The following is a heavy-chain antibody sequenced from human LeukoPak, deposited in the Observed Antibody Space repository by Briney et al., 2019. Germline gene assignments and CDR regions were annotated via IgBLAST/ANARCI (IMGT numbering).Heavy chain of an antibody. Sequence: SETLSLTCTVSDDSITMYYWTWIRQPPGKGLEWIGSIYHSGSTYYNPSLKSRVTMSVDTSKNQFSLKLSSVTAADTAVYYCARLLRVGYCSTTTCNWFDPWGQGTLVTVSS. V-gene: IGHV4-38-2*02. CDR1: DDSITMYY. CDR3: ARLLRVGYCSTTTCNWFDP. J-gene: IGHJ5*02. CDR2: IYHSGST. D-gene: IGHD2-2*03.